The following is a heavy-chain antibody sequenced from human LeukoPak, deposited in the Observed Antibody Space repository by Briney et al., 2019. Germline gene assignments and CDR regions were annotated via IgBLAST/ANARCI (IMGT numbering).Heavy chain of an antibody. Sequence: PSETLSLTCTVSGYSINTGYFWGWIRQPPGKGLEWIGSIYHSGSNYYNPSLKSRVTISADTSKNQFSLKVTSVTAADTAVYYCARDPEHCISTACRGVFDYWGQGILVTVSS. CDR1: GYSINTGYF. CDR3: ARDPEHCISTACRGVFDY. CDR2: IYHSGSN. D-gene: IGHD2/OR15-2a*01. J-gene: IGHJ4*02. V-gene: IGHV4-38-2*02.